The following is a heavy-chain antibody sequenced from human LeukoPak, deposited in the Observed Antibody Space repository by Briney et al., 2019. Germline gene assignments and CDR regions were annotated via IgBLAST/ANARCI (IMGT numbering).Heavy chain of an antibody. D-gene: IGHD6-19*01. CDR3: ARSRIAVAGSVGY. J-gene: IGHJ4*02. Sequence: PSETLSLTCSVSGYFISSGYYWGWIRQPPGMGLEWIGSIYHSGSTYYNPSLKSRVTISVDTSKNQFSLKLSSVTAADTAVYYCARSRIAVAGSVGYWGQGTLVTVSS. CDR1: GYFISSGYY. CDR2: IYHSGST. V-gene: IGHV4-38-2*02.